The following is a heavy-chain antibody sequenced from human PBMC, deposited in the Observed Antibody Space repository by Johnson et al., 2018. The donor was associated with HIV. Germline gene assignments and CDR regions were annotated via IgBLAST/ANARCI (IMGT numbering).Heavy chain of an antibody. V-gene: IGHV3-30*03. CDR3: ARDMGEMATPIRGLDAFDI. Sequence: VQLVESGGGVVQPGRSLRLSCAATGFTFRTYGMHWVRQAPGKGLEWVAVVSFDGSNKYYADSVKGRFTISRDNSKNTLYLQMNSLRAEDTAVYYCARDMGEMATPIRGLDAFDIWGQGTMVTVSS. CDR2: VSFDGSNK. D-gene: IGHD5-24*01. CDR1: GFTFRTYG. J-gene: IGHJ3*02.